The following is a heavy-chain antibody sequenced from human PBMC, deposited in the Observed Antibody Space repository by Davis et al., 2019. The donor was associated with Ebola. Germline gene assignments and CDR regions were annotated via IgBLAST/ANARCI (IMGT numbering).Heavy chain of an antibody. V-gene: IGHV3-23*01. D-gene: IGHD1-26*01. CDR3: AKDLRTSGAFDI. Sequence: GESLKISCAASGFTFSSYAMSWLRQAPGKGLEWVSGISAIAGSTFYADSVNGRFTISRDNSKSTLYLQMNTLRAEDTAVYYCAKDLRTSGAFDIWGQGTVVTVSS. CDR1: GFTFSSYA. J-gene: IGHJ3*02. CDR2: ISAIAGST.